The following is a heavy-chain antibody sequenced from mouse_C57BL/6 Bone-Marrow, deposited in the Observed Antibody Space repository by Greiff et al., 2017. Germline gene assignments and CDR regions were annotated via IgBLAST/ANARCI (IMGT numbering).Heavy chain of an antibody. V-gene: IGHV1-82*01. CDR2: IYPGNGDT. CDR3: ARPHYYGSSYDYFDY. Sequence: VQLQQSGPELVKPGASVKISCKASGYAFSSSWMNWVKQRPGKGLEWIGRIYPGNGDTNYNGKFKGKATLTADKSSSTAYMQLSSLTSEDSAVYFGARPHYYGSSYDYFDYWGQGTTLTVSS. CDR1: GYAFSSSW. J-gene: IGHJ2*01. D-gene: IGHD1-1*01.